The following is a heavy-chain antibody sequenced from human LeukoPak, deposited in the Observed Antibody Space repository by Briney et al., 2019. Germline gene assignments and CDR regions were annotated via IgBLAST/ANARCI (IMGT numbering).Heavy chain of an antibody. J-gene: IGHJ3*02. V-gene: IGHV4-59*12. Sequence: SETLSLTCTVSGDSISNYYWSWIRQPPGKGLEWIGYIYYSGSTNYNPSLKSRVTISLDTSKNQFSLKLTSVTAADTAIYYCAKERRHSGSFVRDAFDIWGQGTMVTVSS. CDR3: AKERRHSGSFVRDAFDI. D-gene: IGHD1-26*01. CDR1: GDSISNYY. CDR2: IYYSGST.